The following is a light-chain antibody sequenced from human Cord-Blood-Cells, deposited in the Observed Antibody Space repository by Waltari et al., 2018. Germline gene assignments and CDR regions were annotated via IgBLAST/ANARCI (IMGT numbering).Light chain of an antibody. CDR1: TGAVTSGHS. Sequence: QAVVTQEPSLTVSPGGTVTLTCGSSTGAVTSGHSPYWFQQRPGQAPRTLIYDTSNKPSWKRVWFSGSRLGGKAAMTLSGAEPEDEAEYYCLLSYSGAWVFGGGTKLTVL. CDR3: LLSYSGAWV. V-gene: IGLV7-46*01. CDR2: DTS. J-gene: IGLJ3*02.